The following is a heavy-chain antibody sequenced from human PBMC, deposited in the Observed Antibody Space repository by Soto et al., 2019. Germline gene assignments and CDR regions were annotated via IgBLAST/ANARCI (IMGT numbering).Heavy chain of an antibody. Sequence: GGSLRLSCTASGFTFGDYAMSWFRQAPGKGLEWVGFIRSKAYGGTTEYAASVKGRFTISRDDSKSIAYLQMNSLKTEDTAVYYCTRGPITIFGVVIIPDYLDYWGQGTLVTVSS. CDR3: TRGPITIFGVVIIPDYLDY. CDR1: GFTFGDYA. D-gene: IGHD3-3*01. CDR2: IRSKAYGGTT. J-gene: IGHJ4*02. V-gene: IGHV3-49*03.